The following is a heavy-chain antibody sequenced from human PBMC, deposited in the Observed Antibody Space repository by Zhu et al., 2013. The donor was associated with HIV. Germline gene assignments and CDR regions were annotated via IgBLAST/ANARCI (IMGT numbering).Heavy chain of an antibody. CDR1: GYTFTGYY. CDR3: ARDYYSDYVFDY. J-gene: IGHJ4*02. Sequence: QVQLVQSGAEVKKPGASVKVSCKASGYTFTGYYIHWVRQATGQGLEWMGWMNPNSGNTGYAQKFQGRVTMTRNTSISTAYMELSSLRSEDTAVYYCARDYYSDYVFDYWGQGTLVTVSS. D-gene: IGHD4-17*01. CDR2: MNPNSGNT. V-gene: IGHV1-8*02.